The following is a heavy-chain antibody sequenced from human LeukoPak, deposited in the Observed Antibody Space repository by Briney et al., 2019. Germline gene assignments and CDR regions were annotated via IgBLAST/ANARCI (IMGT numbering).Heavy chain of an antibody. CDR2: INPTHGGT. V-gene: IGHV1-2*02. CDR3: AIVTTADGY. D-gene: IGHD4-17*01. CDR1: GYTFTSYY. Sequence: RASVKVSCKASGYTFTSYYIHWVRQAPGQGLEWMGWINPTHGGTNFAQKFQGRVTMTRETSITTAYMELTRLISDDTAMYYCAIVTTADGYWGQGTPLTVSS. J-gene: IGHJ4*02.